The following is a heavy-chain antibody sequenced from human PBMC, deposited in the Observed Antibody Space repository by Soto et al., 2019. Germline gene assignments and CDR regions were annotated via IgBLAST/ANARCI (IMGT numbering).Heavy chain of an antibody. D-gene: IGHD2-2*01. CDR3: ARRPCSSTSCYAFDI. J-gene: IGHJ3*02. Sequence: LSETLSLTCTFSGGSISSGTYYWVWIRQAPGKGLVWIGSIYYSGSTYYNPSLKSRVTISVDTSNNQFSLKLSSVTAADTALYYCARRPCSSTSCYAFDIWGQGTMVTVS. V-gene: IGHV4-39*01. CDR1: GGSISSGTYY. CDR2: IYYSGST.